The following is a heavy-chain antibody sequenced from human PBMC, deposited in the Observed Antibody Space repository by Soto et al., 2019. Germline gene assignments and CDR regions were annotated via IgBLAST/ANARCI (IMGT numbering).Heavy chain of an antibody. V-gene: IGHV3-23*01. CDR1: GFSFGNYA. D-gene: IGHD5-18*01. CDR3: AKDWMGLGYFFEY. CDR2: ISNSGGIT. J-gene: IGHJ4*02. Sequence: EVQLLESGGDLVQPGGSLRLSYVASGFSFGNYAMNWVRQDPGKGLQWVASISNSGGITYYADSVKGRFTISRDNSENTLFLQLNSLRVEDTAIYYCAKDWMGLGYFFEYWGQGTLVTVSA.